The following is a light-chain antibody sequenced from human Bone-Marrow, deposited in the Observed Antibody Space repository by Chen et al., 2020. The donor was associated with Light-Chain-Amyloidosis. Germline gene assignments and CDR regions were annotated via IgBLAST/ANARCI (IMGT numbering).Light chain of an antibody. CDR2: EGS. J-gene: IGLJ2*01. Sequence: QSALTQPASVSGSPGRSLTLSCTGTIIGTFNLVSWYQQNPGNAPKLIIYEGSRRPSEVSDRFSGSTSGNTASLTISGLQTDDEADYYCCSYGGYSTFVFGGGTKLTVL. V-gene: IGLV2-23*03. CDR1: IIGTFNL. CDR3: CSYGGYSTFV.